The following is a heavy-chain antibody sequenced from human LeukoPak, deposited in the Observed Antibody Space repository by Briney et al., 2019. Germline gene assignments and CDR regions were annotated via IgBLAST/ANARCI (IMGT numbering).Heavy chain of an antibody. V-gene: IGHV1-18*01. D-gene: IGHD3-9*01. CDR3: ARDRAPLAGYYSAEYFQH. J-gene: IGHJ1*01. CDR2: ISAYNGNT. CDR1: GYTFTSYG. Sequence: ASVKVSCKASGYTFTSYGISWVRQAPGQGLEWMGWISAYNGNTNYAQKLQGRVTMTTDTSTSTAYMELRSLRSDDTAVYYCARDRAPLAGYYSAEYFQHWGQGTLVTVSS.